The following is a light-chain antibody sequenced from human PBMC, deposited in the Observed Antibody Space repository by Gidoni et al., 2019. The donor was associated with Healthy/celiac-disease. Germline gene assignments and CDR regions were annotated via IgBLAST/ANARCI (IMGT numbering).Light chain of an antibody. J-gene: IGKJ4*01. CDR3: QQYNNWPRWFT. V-gene: IGKV3-15*01. Sequence: EIVMTQSPATLSVSPGERATLSCRASQSVSSNLAWYQQKPGQAPRLLIYGASTRATGIPARFSGSGSGTEFTLTISSLQSEDFAVYYCQQYNNWPRWFTFXGXTKVEIK. CDR2: GAS. CDR1: QSVSSN.